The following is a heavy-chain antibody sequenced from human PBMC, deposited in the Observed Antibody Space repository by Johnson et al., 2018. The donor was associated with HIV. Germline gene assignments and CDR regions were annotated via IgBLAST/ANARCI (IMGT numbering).Heavy chain of an antibody. V-gene: IGHV3-30*14. CDR1: GFTFSNYA. D-gene: IGHD5-12*01. J-gene: IGHJ3*02. CDR3: ARTLRPGPDTFDI. Sequence: QVQLVESGGGVVQPGRSLRLSCAASGFTFSNYAMHWVRQAPGKGLEWVAVISYDGRQKYHAESVRGRFTISRDNSKNTLYLQMNSLRAEDTAVYYCARTLRPGPDTFDIWGQGTMVTVSS. CDR2: ISYDGRQK.